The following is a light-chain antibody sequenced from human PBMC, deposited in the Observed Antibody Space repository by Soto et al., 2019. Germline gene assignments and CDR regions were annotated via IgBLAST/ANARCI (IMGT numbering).Light chain of an antibody. CDR1: QSVSSY. CDR2: DAS. J-gene: IGKJ5*01. CDR3: QQRASWVT. V-gene: IGKV3-11*01. Sequence: EIVFTQSPATLSLSPGERATLSCRASQSVSSYLLWYQQKPGQAPRLLIYDASIRATGIPARFSGSGSETDFTLTISSLEPEDFAVYYCQQRASWVTFGQGTRLEIK.